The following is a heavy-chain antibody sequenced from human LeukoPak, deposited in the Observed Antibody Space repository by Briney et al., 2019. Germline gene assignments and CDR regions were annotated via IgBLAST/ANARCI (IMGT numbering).Heavy chain of an antibody. CDR1: GGTFSSYA. D-gene: IGHD3-16*02. CDR2: IIPIFGTA. CDR3: ASSAVYDYVWGSSRSFDY. J-gene: IGHJ4*02. Sequence: GSSVKVSCKASGGTFSSYAISWVRQAPGQGLEWMGGIIPIFGTANYAQKFQGRVTITADESTSTAYMELSSLRSEDTAVYYCASSAVYDYVWGSSRSFDYWGQGTLVTVSS. V-gene: IGHV1-69*13.